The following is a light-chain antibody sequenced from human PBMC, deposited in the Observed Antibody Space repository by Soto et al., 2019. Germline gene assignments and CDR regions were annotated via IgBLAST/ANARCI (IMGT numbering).Light chain of an antibody. CDR2: GAS. V-gene: IGKV3-20*01. CDR3: QHYGSSLWT. J-gene: IGKJ1*01. CDR1: QSVSSSY. Sequence: EIELTQSPGTLSLSPGERATLSCRASQSVSSSYLAWYQQKPGQAPRLLISGASSRATGIPDRFSGSGSGTDFTLTISRLEPEDFAVYFCQHYGSSLWTFGQGTKVEIK.